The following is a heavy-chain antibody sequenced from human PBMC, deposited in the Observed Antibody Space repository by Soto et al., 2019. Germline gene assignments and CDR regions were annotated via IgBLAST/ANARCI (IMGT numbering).Heavy chain of an antibody. Sequence: QVQLVQSGAEVKKPGASVKVSCKAPGYTLTSYAIHWVPQATGQGFEWMGWMNPNSGKTGYEQKFQGRVTMTRNTSISTAYMELSSLRSEDTAVYYCARERSGSSDYWGQGTLVTVSS. CDR3: ARERSGSSDY. CDR1: GYTLTSYA. J-gene: IGHJ4*02. CDR2: MNPNSGKT. D-gene: IGHD1-26*01. V-gene: IGHV1-8*01.